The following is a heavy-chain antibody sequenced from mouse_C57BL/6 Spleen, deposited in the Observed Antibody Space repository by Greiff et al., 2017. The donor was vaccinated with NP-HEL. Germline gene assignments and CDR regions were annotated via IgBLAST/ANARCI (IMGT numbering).Heavy chain of an antibody. V-gene: IGHV1-66*01. CDR3: ARCSITTVVEDYYAMDH. D-gene: IGHD1-1*01. CDR1: GYSFTSYY. J-gene: IGHJ4*01. Sequence: QVHVKQSGPELVKPGASVKISCKASGYSFTSYYIHWVKQRPGQGLEWIGWIYPGSGNTKYNEKFKGRATLTADTSSSTAYMQLSSLTSEDSAVYYCARCSITTVVEDYYAMDHWGQGTSVTVSS. CDR2: IYPGSGNT.